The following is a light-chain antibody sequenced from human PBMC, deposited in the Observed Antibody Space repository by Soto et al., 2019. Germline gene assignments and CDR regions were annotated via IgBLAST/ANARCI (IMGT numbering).Light chain of an antibody. CDR1: SSDVGGYHY. Sequence: QSVLTQPASVSGPPGQSITISCTGTSSDVGGYHYVSWYQQHPGKAPKILIYDVTNRPTGVSNRFSGSKSGNTASLTISGLQAEDEADYYCSSFTSSSTLVFGTGTKVTVL. V-gene: IGLV2-14*01. CDR2: DVT. J-gene: IGLJ1*01. CDR3: SSFTSSSTLV.